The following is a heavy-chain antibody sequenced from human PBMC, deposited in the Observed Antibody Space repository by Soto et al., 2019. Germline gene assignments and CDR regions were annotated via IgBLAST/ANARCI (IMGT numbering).Heavy chain of an antibody. CDR2: ISYDGSNK. D-gene: IGHD6-19*01. CDR1: GFTFSSYG. Sequence: GGSLRLSFAASGFTFSSYGMHWVRQAPGKGLEWVAVISYDGSNKYYADSVKGRFTISRDNSKNTLYLQMNSLRAEDTAVYYCAKPFQRSGWYYFDYWGQGTLVTVSS. J-gene: IGHJ4*02. V-gene: IGHV3-30*18. CDR3: AKPFQRSGWYYFDY.